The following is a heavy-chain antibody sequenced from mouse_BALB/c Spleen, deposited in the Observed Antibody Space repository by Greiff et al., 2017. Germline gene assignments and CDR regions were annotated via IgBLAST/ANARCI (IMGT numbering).Heavy chain of an antibody. CDR1: GFAFSSYD. Sequence: EVQLVESGGGLVKPGGSLKLSCAASGFAFSSYDMSWVRQTPEKRLEWVAYISSGGGSTYYPDTVKGRFTISRDNAKNTLYLQMSSLKSEDTAMYYCARQNDYDAYWGQGTLVTVSA. J-gene: IGHJ3*01. D-gene: IGHD2-4*01. V-gene: IGHV5-12-1*01. CDR3: ARQNDYDAY. CDR2: ISSGGGST.